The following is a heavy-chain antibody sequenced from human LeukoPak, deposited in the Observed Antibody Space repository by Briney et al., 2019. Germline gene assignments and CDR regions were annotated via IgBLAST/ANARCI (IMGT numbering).Heavy chain of an antibody. J-gene: IGHJ4*02. D-gene: IGHD3-10*01. CDR2: ISYDGSNK. Sequence: GGSLRLSCAASGFTFSSYGMHWVRQAPGKGLEWVAVISYDGSNKYYADSVKGRFAISRDNSKNTLYLQMNSLRAEDTAVYYCAKDPGYGSGSYLDYWGQGTLVTVSS. CDR3: AKDPGYGSGSYLDY. CDR1: GFTFSSYG. V-gene: IGHV3-30*18.